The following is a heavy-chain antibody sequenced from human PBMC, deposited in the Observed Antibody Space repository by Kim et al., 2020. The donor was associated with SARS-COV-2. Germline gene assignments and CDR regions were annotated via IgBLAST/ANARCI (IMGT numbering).Heavy chain of an antibody. Sequence: GGSLRLSCAASGFTFGGNWMTWVRQAAGKGLEWVACINQDGSQKYYVDSVKGRFTISRDNAKNSAYLQMNSLRGEDTAVYYCARGRGVDYWGQGTLVTVSS. CDR1: GFTFGGNW. CDR3: ARGRGVDY. V-gene: IGHV3-7*04. J-gene: IGHJ4*02. CDR2: INQDGSQK.